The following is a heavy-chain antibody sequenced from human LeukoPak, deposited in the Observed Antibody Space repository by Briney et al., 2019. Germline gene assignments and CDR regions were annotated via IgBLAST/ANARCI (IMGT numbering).Heavy chain of an antibody. CDR3: ARNLYSSGWSALDY. J-gene: IGHJ4*02. CDR1: GFSLSTSGMC. V-gene: IGHV2-70*11. D-gene: IGHD6-19*01. CDR2: IDWDDEK. Sequence: SGPTLVNPTQTLTLTCTFSGFSLSTSGMCVSWIRQPPGQALEWLARIDWDDEKHYRTSLKTRLTISKDTSKNQVVLTMTIMDAVDTATYYCARNLYSSGWSALDYWGQRTLVTVSS.